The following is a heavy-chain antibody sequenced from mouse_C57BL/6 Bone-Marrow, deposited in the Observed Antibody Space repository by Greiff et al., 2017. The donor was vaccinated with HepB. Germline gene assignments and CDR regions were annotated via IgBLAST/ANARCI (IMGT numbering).Heavy chain of an antibody. Sequence: QVQLQQPGAELVKPGASVKLSCKASGYTFTSYWMQWVKQRPGQGLEWIGEIDPSDSYTNYNQKFKGKATLTVDTSSSTAYMQLSSLTSEDSAVYYCARRVCITTANWYFDVWGTGTTVTVSS. CDR3: ARRVCITTANWYFDV. D-gene: IGHD1-1*01. J-gene: IGHJ1*03. V-gene: IGHV1-50*01. CDR2: IDPSDSYT. CDR1: GYTFTSYW.